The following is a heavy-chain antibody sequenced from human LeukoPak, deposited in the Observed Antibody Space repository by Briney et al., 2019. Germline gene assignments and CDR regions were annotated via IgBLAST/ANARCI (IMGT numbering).Heavy chain of an antibody. CDR1: GFTFSDYY. Sequence: GGSLRLSCAASGFTFSDYYMSWIRQAPGKGLEWVSYISMSGDTIYYADSVKGRFTISRDNARNSLFLQMDSLRAEDTAVYYCARDITSRSYFDYWGQGTLVTVSS. CDR3: ARDITSRSYFDY. V-gene: IGHV3-11*01. CDR2: ISMSGDTI. J-gene: IGHJ4*02.